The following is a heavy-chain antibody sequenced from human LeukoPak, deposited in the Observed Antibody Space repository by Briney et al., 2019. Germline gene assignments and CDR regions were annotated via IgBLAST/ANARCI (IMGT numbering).Heavy chain of an antibody. V-gene: IGHV3-74*01. Sequence: GGSLRLSCAASGFISTDYWMHWVRQAPGKELVWVARIRGDGRATTYADSVKGRFTISRDNAMNTVFLQMKSLRAEDTGIYYCARFYFPEEHDRAWYEAHWGQGIRVAVS. J-gene: IGHJ4*02. CDR2: IRGDGRAT. D-gene: IGHD6-19*01. CDR3: ARFYFPEEHDRAWYEAH. CDR1: GFISTDYW.